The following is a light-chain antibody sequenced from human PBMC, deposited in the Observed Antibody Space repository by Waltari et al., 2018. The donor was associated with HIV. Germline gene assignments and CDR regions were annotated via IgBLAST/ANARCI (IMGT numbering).Light chain of an antibody. J-gene: IGKJ5*01. CDR3: QQRSNSPHST. CDR2: DAS. V-gene: IGKV3-11*01. Sequence: EIVLTQSPATLSLSPGERPTLSCRASQSVSSYLAWYQQKPGQAPRLLIYDASNRATGMPSRFSGSGSGTDFTLTISSLEPEDFAVYYCQQRSNSPHSTFGQGTRLEMK. CDR1: QSVSSY.